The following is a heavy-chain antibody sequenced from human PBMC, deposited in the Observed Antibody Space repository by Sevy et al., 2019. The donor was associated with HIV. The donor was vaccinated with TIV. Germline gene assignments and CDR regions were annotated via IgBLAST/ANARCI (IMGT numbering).Heavy chain of an antibody. V-gene: IGHV3-7*03. Sequence: GGSLRLSCAASGFTFSRYWMSWVRQAPGKGLEWVANIKVDGSEKYYVDSVKGRFTISRDNAKNSLYLQMNSLRAEDTAVYYCARDPGLTNGMSVRGQGTTVTVS. J-gene: IGHJ6*02. CDR1: GFTFSRYW. D-gene: IGHD4-4*01. CDR2: IKVDGSEK. CDR3: ARDPGLTNGMSV.